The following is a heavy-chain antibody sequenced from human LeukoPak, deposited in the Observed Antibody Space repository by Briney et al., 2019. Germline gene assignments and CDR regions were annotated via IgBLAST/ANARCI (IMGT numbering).Heavy chain of an antibody. J-gene: IGHJ6*02. Sequence: VASAKVSCKASGGTLSTHAISWVRQAPGQGLEWMGGIIPMVGTAHYAQKFQGRVTITADESTSTAYMELSSLRSEDTAVYYCAITYCGDRRCYGNNYYYYAMDVWGQGTTVTVSS. D-gene: IGHD2-21*01. CDR1: GGTLSTHA. V-gene: IGHV1-69*01. CDR3: AITYCGDRRCYGNNYYYYAMDV. CDR2: IIPMVGTA.